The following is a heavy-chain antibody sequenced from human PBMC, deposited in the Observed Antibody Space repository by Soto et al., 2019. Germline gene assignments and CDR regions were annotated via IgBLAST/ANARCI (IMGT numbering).Heavy chain of an antibody. CDR1: GFTFSSYG. J-gene: IGHJ5*02. CDR2: IRCGSSTI. V-gene: IGHV3-33*01. CDR3: ARESRFLEWLSLNWFDP. D-gene: IGHD3-3*01. Sequence: PGGSLRLSCAASGFTFSSYGMHWARQAPGKGLEWVAVIRCGSSTIKYADSVKGRFTISRDNAKNTLYLQMNSLRDEDTAVYYCARESRFLEWLSLNWFDPWGQGTLVTVSS.